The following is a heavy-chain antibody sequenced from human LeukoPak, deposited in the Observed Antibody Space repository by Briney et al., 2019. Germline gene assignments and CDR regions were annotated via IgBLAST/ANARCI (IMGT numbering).Heavy chain of an antibody. D-gene: IGHD5-12*01. J-gene: IGHJ5*02. V-gene: IGHV3-66*01. CDR2: IYSGGST. Sequence: GGSLRLSCAASGFTAISNYVSWVRQAPGKGLEWVSVIYSGGSTYYADSVKGRLTLSRDNSKTTLYLQMNSLRAEDTAVYYCARKYSGYGTADNWFDPWGQGTLVTVSS. CDR1: GFTAISNY. CDR3: ARKYSGYGTADNWFDP.